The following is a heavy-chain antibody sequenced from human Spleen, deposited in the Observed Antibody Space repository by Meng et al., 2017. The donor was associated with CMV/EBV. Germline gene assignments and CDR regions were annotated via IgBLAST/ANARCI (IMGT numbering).Heavy chain of an antibody. D-gene: IGHD5-18*01. V-gene: IGHV3-30*03. CDR2: VSYHGRNK. CDR1: GFIFSSFD. J-gene: IGHJ4*02. Sequence: GESLKISCAASGFIFSSFDLHWVRQAPGKGLEWVADVSYHGRNKYYADSVRGRFTISRDNSKNTVDLQMNSLRLEDTAVYYCARANTASFDYWGQGTQVTVSS. CDR3: ARANTASFDY.